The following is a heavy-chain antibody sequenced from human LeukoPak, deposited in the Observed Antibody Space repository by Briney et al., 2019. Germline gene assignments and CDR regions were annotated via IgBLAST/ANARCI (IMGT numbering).Heavy chain of an antibody. V-gene: IGHV3-53*01. CDR3: ARGTSISSHSSSWYLPGY. CDR1: GFTVSSNY. Sequence: GGSLRLSCAASGFTVSSNYMSWVRHAPGKGLEWVSVIYSGGSTYYADSVKGRFTISRDNSKNTLYLQMNSLRAGDTAVYYCARGTSISSHSSSWYLPGYWGQGTLVTVSS. D-gene: IGHD6-13*01. CDR2: IYSGGST. J-gene: IGHJ4*02.